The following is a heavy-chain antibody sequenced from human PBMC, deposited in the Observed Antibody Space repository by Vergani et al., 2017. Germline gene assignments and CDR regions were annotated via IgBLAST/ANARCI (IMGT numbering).Heavy chain of an antibody. J-gene: IGHJ4*02. V-gene: IGHV4-4*03. D-gene: IGHD3-10*01. CDR1: GGPLSTTDW. CDR3: ARNPIGSSYYEY. Sequence: QVQLQESGPGLVKPLGTLSLTCSVSGGPLSTTDWWSLVRQSPERGLEWIGKIGHSGSTYFNASFASRVSMSVDWSVKQFSLYLRSVTAADTAVYYCARNPIGSSYYEYWGQGILVTVSS. CDR2: IGHSGST.